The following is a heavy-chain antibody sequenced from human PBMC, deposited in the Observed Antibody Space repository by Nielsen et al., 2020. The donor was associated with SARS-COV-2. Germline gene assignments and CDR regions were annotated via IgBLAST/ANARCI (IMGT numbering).Heavy chain of an antibody. V-gene: IGHV3-53*04. CDR1: GFTVSSNY. Sequence: GESLKISCAASGFTVSSNYMSWVRQAPGKGLEWVSVIYSGGSTYYADSVKGRFTISRHNSKNTLYLQMNSLRAEDTAVYYCAGVVVASIDGMDVWGQGTTVTVSS. CDR2: IYSGGST. CDR3: AGVVVASIDGMDV. J-gene: IGHJ6*02. D-gene: IGHD2-15*01.